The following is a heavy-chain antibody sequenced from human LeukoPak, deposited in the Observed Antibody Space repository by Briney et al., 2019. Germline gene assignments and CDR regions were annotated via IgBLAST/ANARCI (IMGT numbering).Heavy chain of an antibody. CDR3: ARDGGHSTDLDY. J-gene: IGHJ4*02. V-gene: IGHV3-7*01. Sequence: GGSLRLSCATSGFTFSRHWMTWVRQAPGKGPEWVANIKQDGSERYCVHSVRGRFTISRENAKNALYLQMNSLRAEDTAVYYCARDGGHSTDLDYWGQGILVTVSS. D-gene: IGHD2-8*02. CDR1: GFTFSRHW. CDR2: IKQDGSER.